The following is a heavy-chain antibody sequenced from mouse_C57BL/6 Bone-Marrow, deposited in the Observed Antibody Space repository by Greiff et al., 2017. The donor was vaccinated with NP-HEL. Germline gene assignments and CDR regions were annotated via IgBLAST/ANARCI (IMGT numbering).Heavy chain of an antibody. D-gene: IGHD6-5*01. CDR3: ARDSLCYAMDY. V-gene: IGHV5-4*01. J-gene: IGHJ4*01. CDR1: GFTFSSYA. CDR2: ISDGGSYT. Sequence: EVKVVDSGGGLVKPGGSLKLSCAASGFTFSSYAMSWVRQTPEKRLEWVATISDGGSYTYYPDNVKGRFTISRDNAKNNLYLQMSHLKSEDTAMYYCARDSLCYAMDYWGQGTSVTVSS.